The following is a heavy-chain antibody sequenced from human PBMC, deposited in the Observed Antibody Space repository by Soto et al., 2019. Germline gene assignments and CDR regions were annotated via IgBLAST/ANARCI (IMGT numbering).Heavy chain of an antibody. CDR2: TYYRSKWYN. CDR1: GDRVSSNSAA. CDR3: ARETDYDFWSGYYNYFDY. V-gene: IGHV6-1*01. J-gene: IGHJ4*02. Sequence: KQSPTLSLTCAISGDRVSSNSAAWNWIRQSPSRGLEWLGRTYYRSKWYNDYAVSVKSRITINPDTSKNQFSLQLNSVTPEDTAVYYCARETDYDFWSGYYNYFDYWGQGTLVTVSS. D-gene: IGHD3-3*01.